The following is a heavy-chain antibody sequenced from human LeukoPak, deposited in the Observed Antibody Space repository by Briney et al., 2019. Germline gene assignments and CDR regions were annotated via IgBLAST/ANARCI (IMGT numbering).Heavy chain of an antibody. CDR3: ARGLGSPVGH. D-gene: IGHD1-26*01. V-gene: IGHV1-8*01. CDR2: MNPKTGNT. CDR1: GYTFTIYD. Sequence: ASVKVSCKASGYTFTIYDFNWVRQATGQGLEWMGWMNPKTGNTGFAQKFQGRLTMTRNASITTAYMELSSLKFEDTAVYYCARGLGSPVGHWGQGTLVTVSS. J-gene: IGHJ4*02.